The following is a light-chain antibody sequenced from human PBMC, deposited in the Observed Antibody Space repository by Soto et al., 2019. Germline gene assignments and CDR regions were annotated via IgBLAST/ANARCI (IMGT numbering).Light chain of an antibody. Sequence: EIVMTQSPATLSVSPGERATLSCRASQSVMIDLDWYQQKPGQAPRLLIYGASTRATGIPARFSGSGSGTEFTLTISSLQSEDFAVYYCQQYNSWPPYTFGQGTKLEIK. J-gene: IGKJ2*01. CDR2: GAS. CDR1: QSVMID. CDR3: QQYNSWPPYT. V-gene: IGKV3-15*01.